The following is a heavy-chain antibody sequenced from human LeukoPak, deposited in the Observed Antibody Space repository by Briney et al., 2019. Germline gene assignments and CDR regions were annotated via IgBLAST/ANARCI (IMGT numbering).Heavy chain of an antibody. CDR1: GGSISSSSYY. CDR2: IYYSGST. CDR3: ARRNLYRPMDV. D-gene: IGHD1-14*01. J-gene: IGHJ6*03. V-gene: IGHV4-39*07. Sequence: SETLSLTCTVSGGSISSSSYYWGWIRQPPGKGLEWIGSIYYSGSTYYNPSLKSRVTISVDTSKNQFSLKLSSVTAADTAVYYCARRNLYRPMDVWGKGTTVTVSS.